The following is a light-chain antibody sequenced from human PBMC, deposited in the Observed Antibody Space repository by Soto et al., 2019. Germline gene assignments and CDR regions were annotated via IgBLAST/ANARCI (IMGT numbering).Light chain of an antibody. CDR2: EVS. CDR1: SSDIGGYNY. J-gene: IGLJ1*01. V-gene: IGLV2-14*01. CDR3: SSYTSSSTYV. Sequence: QSALTQPASVSGSPGQSITISCTGTSSDIGGYNYVSWYQHHPGKAPKLIIYEVSNRPSGVSNHFSGSKSGNTASLTISGLQAEDEADYYCSSYTSSSTYVFGAGTKLTVL.